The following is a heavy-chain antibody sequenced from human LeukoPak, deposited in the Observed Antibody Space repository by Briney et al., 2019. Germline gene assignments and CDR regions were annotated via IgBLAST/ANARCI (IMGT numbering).Heavy chain of an antibody. D-gene: IGHD1-26*01. J-gene: IGHJ3*02. CDR1: GFTFSSYW. V-gene: IGHV3-7*01. Sequence: GGSLRLSCAASGFTFSSYWMSWVRQAPGKGLEWVANIKQDGSEKYYVDSVKGRFTISRDNAKNSLYLQMNSLRAEDTAVYYCARGGLWELLSAFDIWGQGTMVTVSS. CDR3: ARGGLWELLSAFDI. CDR2: IKQDGSEK.